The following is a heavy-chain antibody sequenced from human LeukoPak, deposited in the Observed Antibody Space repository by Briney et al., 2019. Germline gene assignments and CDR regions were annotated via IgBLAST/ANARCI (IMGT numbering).Heavy chain of an antibody. V-gene: IGHV3-30-3*01. Sequence: QSGGSLRPSCAASGFTFSSYAMHWVRQAPGKGLEWVAVISYDGSNKYYADSVKGRFTISRDNSKNTLYLQMNSLRAEDTAVYYCARGYSSGWYYFDYWGQGTLVTVSS. CDR3: ARGYSSGWYYFDY. J-gene: IGHJ4*02. CDR1: GFTFSSYA. D-gene: IGHD6-19*01. CDR2: ISYDGSNK.